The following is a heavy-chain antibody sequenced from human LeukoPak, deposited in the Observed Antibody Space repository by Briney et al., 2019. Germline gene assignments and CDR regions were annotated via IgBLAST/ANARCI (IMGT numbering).Heavy chain of an antibody. CDR2: IDSSSGTI. J-gene: IGHJ4*02. V-gene: IGHV3-48*01. CDR1: GFSFSPYS. D-gene: IGHD2-2*01. CDR3: ARTHDPYSSWGLVVVVPAAQGPFDY. Sequence: PGGSLRLSCAASGFSFSPYSMNWLRQAPGKGLEWVSYIDSSSGTIYYADSVKGRFTISRDNSKNTLYLQMNSLRAEDTAVYYCARTHDPYSSWGLVVVVPAAQGPFDYWGQGTLVTVSS.